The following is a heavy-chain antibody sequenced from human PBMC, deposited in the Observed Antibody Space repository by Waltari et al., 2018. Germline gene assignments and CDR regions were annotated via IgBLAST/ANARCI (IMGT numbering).Heavy chain of an antibody. J-gene: IGHJ2*01. CDR1: GGSISSSSYY. D-gene: IGHD2-8*01. CDR3: ARHPAMTIMLWYFDL. V-gene: IGHV4-39*01. Sequence: QLQLQESGPGLVKPSETLSLTCTVSGGSISSSSYYWGWIRQPPGKGLEWIGSLYYSGSTYPNPSLTSRVTISVDTSKNQFSRNLSSVTAADTAVYYCARHPAMTIMLWYFDLWGRGTLVTVSS. CDR2: LYYSGST.